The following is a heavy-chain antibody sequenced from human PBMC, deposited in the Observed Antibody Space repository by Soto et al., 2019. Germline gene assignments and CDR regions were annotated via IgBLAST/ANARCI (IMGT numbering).Heavy chain of an antibody. Sequence: DVQLLESGGGLVQPEGSLRLSCAASGCTFSSYAMGWVRQGPGKGLEWVAVVSIGVSTHYAESVRGRFTISRDNSKNTLSLQMNSLTAEDTAVDFCAKRRGAGGHFDYWGQGALVTVSS. D-gene: IGHD3-10*01. J-gene: IGHJ4*02. CDR3: AKRRGAGGHFDY. CDR2: VSIGVST. V-gene: IGHV3-23*01. CDR1: GCTFSSYA.